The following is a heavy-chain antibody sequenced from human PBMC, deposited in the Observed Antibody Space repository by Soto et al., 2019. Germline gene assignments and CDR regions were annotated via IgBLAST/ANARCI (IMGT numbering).Heavy chain of an antibody. CDR2: IVVGSGNT. CDR3: AAESACSSTSCYEETGFDP. CDR1: GFTFTSSA. D-gene: IGHD2-2*01. V-gene: IGHV1-58*01. Sequence: SVKVSCKASGFTFTSSAVQWVRQARGQRLEWIGWIVVGSGNTNYAQKFQERVTITRDMSTSTAYMELSSLRSEATAVYYCAAESACSSTSCYEETGFDPWGQGTLVTVSS. J-gene: IGHJ5*02.